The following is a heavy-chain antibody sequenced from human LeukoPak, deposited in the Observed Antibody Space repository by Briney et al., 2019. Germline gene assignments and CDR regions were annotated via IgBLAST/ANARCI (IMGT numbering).Heavy chain of an antibody. CDR2: INCNSGVT. Sequence: GASVKVSCKASGGTFSSYAISWVRQAPGQGLEWMGWINCNSGVTKYAQKFQDRVTMTRDTSISTAYMEVSRLTSDDTAVYYCAKTGAGYSSGWSYLYWGQGTLATVSS. CDR3: AKTGAGYSSGWSYLY. V-gene: IGHV1-2*02. J-gene: IGHJ4*02. CDR1: GGTFSSYA. D-gene: IGHD6-19*01.